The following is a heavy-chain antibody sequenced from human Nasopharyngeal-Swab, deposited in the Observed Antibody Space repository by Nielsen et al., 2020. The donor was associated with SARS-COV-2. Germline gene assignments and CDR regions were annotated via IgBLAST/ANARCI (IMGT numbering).Heavy chain of an antibody. J-gene: IGHJ5*02. D-gene: IGHD5-18*01. CDR1: GFTFTSYA. CDR2: INAGNGNT. V-gene: IGHV1-3*01. CDR3: ARVGYKGWFDP. Sequence: ASVKVSCKASGFTFTSYAINWVRQAPGQRLECMGCINAGNGNTKYSQKFHGRVTITRDTSPSKAYMELSSLRSEDTAVYYCARVGYKGWFDPWGQGTLVTVSS.